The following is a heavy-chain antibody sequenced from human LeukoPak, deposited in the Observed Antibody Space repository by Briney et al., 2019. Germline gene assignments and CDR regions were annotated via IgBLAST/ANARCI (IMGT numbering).Heavy chain of an antibody. V-gene: IGHV3-23*01. CDR3: AKQVRWTSEYFQD. CDR2: VSGSGADT. CDR1: GFTFSTYA. J-gene: IGHJ1*01. Sequence: GGSLRLSCVASGFTFSTYAMNWVRQAPGKGLEWVSDVSGSGADTYYAESVKGRFTISRDNSKNTLYLQMSSLRDEDTAVYYCAKQVRWTSEYFQDWGQGTLVIVSS. D-gene: IGHD3-10*01.